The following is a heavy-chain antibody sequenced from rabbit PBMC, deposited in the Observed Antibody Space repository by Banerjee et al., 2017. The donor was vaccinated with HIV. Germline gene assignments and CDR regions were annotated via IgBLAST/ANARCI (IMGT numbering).Heavy chain of an antibody. Sequence: QEQLEESGGDLVKPGGSLTLTCTASGFSFSSNYWICWVRQAPGKGLEWIGCIVSGSGSIVYASWAKGRFTISKTSSTTVTLQMTSLTAADTATYFCARVGLVDGYDLWGPGTLVTVS. J-gene: IGHJ4*01. CDR2: IVSGSGSI. CDR1: GFSFSSNYW. D-gene: IGHD6-1*01. V-gene: IGHV1S45*01. CDR3: ARVGLVDGYDL.